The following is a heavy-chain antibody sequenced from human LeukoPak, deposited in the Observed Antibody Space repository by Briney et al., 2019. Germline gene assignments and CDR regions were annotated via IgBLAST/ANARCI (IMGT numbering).Heavy chain of an antibody. CDR2: INHSGST. CDR1: GGSFSGYY. CDR3: ARARGQCLPS. V-gene: IGHV4-34*01. J-gene: IGHJ4*02. Sequence: SETLSLTCAVYGGSFSGYYWSWIRQPPGKGLEWIGEINHSGSTNYNPSLKSRVTISVDTSKNQFSLKLSSVTAADTAVYYCARARGQCLPSGGKEPRATVPS. D-gene: IGHD6-19*01.